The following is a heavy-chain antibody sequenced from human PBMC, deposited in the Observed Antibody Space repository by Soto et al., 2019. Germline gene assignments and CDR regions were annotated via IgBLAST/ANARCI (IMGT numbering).Heavy chain of an antibody. D-gene: IGHD3-22*01. J-gene: IGHJ4*02. CDR3: ARGHVLQDSSGSDSLAFGY. CDR1: GGSFSGYY. CDR2: INHSGST. Sequence: SETLSLTCAVYGGSFSGYYWSWIRQPPGKGLEWIGEINHSGSTNYNPSLKSRVTISVDTSKNQFSLKLSSVTAEDTAVYYCARGHVLQDSSGSDSLAFGYWGQGTLVTVSS. V-gene: IGHV4-34*01.